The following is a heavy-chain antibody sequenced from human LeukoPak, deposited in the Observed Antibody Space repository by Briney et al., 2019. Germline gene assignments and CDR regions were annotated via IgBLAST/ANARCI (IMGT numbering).Heavy chain of an antibody. CDR3: ARVREDIVVVPAGGGNYYYMDV. V-gene: IGHV1-69*06. CDR2: IIPIFGTA. D-gene: IGHD2-2*01. CDR1: GGTFSSYA. Sequence: ASVKVSCKASGGTFSSYAISWVRQAPGQGLDWMGRIIPIFGTANYAQKFQGRVTITADKSTSTAYMELSSLRSEDTAVYYCARVREDIVVVPAGGGNYYYMDVWGKGTTVTVSS. J-gene: IGHJ6*03.